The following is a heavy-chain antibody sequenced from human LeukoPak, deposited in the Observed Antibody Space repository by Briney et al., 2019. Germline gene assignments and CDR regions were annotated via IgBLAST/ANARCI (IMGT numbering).Heavy chain of an antibody. D-gene: IGHD6-19*01. Sequence: ASVKVSCKASGYTFTSYDINWVRQATGQGLEWMGWMNPNSGNTGYAQKFQGRVTMTRNTSISTAYMELSSLRSEDTAAYYCARGPRGWENYYYYGMDVWGQGTTVTVSS. CDR1: GYTFTSYD. CDR2: MNPNSGNT. CDR3: ARGPRGWENYYYYGMDV. J-gene: IGHJ6*02. V-gene: IGHV1-8*01.